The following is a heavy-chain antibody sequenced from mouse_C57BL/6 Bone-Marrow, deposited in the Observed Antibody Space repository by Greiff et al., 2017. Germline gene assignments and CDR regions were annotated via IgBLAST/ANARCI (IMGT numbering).Heavy chain of an antibody. Sequence: QVQLKQSGPELVKPGASVMISCKASGYAFSSSWLHWVKQRPGKGLGWIGRLSPGDVDTNYNGKCKGKATLTADKSSSTAFMQLSSLTSEDSAVYFCARSPDYWGQGATLTVSS. J-gene: IGHJ2*01. V-gene: IGHV1-82*01. CDR1: GYAFSSSW. CDR3: ARSPDY. CDR2: LSPGDVDT.